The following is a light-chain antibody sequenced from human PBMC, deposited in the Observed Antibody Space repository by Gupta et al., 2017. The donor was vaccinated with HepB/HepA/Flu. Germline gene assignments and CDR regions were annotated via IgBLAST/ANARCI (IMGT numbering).Light chain of an antibody. CDR1: RSDVGGYNY. CDR2: DVS. Sequence: QSALTQPASVSGSPGQSITISCTGTRSDVGGYNYVSWYQQHPGKAPKLMIYDVSNRPSGVSDRFSGSKSGNTASLTISGLQAEDEADYYCSSYTSSSTVVFGTGTRLTVL. V-gene: IGLV2-14*03. J-gene: IGLJ1*01. CDR3: SSYTSSSTVV.